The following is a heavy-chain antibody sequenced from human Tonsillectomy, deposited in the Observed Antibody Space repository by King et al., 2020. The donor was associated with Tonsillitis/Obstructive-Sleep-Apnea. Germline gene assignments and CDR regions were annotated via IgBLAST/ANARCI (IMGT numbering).Heavy chain of an antibody. CDR3: ARAGPSYCGGD. CDR1: GSTFTSYD. CDR2: MHPNSGNT. D-gene: IGHD2-21*01. Sequence: VQLEESGAEVKKPGASVKFSCKASGSTFTSYDINWVRQATGQGLEWMGWMHPNSGNTGYAQKFQGRVTITRNTSISTAYMELSSLRSEDTAVYYCARAGPSYCGGDWGEGTLVTVSS. V-gene: IGHV1-8*01. J-gene: IGHJ4*02.